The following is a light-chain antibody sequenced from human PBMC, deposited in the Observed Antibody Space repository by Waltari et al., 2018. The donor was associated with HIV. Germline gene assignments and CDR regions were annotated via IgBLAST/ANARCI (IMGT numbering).Light chain of an antibody. CDR1: QGVSTS. V-gene: IGKV3D-15*01. CDR2: DAS. CDR3: QQYKNWPLT. Sequence: EIVMTQSPGPLSVSPGEGASPSCRASQGVSTSLAWYQQKPGQTPTLIVYDASTRATGVPDRFSGGGSGTDFTLTISSLQSEDFAVYYCQQYKNWPLTFGGGTKVETK. J-gene: IGKJ4*01.